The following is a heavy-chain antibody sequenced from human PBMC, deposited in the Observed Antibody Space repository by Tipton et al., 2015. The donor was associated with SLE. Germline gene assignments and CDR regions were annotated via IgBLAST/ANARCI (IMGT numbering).Heavy chain of an antibody. CDR3: ARGEAYCGGDCWDYFDY. V-gene: IGHV4-59*11. Sequence: GLVKPSETLSLTCTVSGGSISSHYWSWIRQPPGKGLEWIGYIYYSGSTNYNPSLKSRVTISVDTSKNQFSLKLSSVTAADTAVYYCARGEAYCGGDCWDYFDYWGQGTLVTVSS. CDR2: IYYSGST. CDR1: GGSISSHY. D-gene: IGHD2-21*02. J-gene: IGHJ4*02.